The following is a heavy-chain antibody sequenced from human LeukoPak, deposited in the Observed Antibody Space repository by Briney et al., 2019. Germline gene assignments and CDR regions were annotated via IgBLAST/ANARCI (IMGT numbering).Heavy chain of an antibody. CDR1: GFTFSSYA. D-gene: IGHD2-21*01. CDR3: AKGYDESYCGGDCYFDY. CDR2: ISGSGGST. J-gene: IGHJ4*02. V-gene: IGHV3-23*01. Sequence: SGGSLRLSCAASGFTFSSYAMSWVRQAPGKGLEWVSAISGSGGSTYYAGSVKGRFTISRDNSKNTLYLQMNSLRAEDTAVYYCAKGYDESYCGGDCYFDYWGQGTLVTVSS.